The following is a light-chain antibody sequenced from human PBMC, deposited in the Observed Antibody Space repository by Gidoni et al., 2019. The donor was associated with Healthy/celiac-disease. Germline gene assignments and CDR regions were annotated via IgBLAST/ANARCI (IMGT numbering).Light chain of an antibody. CDR1: QSVSSSY. V-gene: IGKV3-20*01. CDR3: QQYGSSPGS. Sequence: EIVLTKSPGTLSLSPGERATLSCRASQSVSSSYLGWYQQKPGQAPRLLIYGASSRATGIPDRSSGRGSRTDFTITSSRLEAEDVAVYYCQQYGSSPGSFXQXTKLEIK. CDR2: GAS. J-gene: IGKJ2*04.